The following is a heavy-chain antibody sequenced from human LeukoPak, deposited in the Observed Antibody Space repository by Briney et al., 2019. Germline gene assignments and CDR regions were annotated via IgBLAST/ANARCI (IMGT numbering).Heavy chain of an antibody. CDR1: GFTFSSYW. J-gene: IGHJ6*03. CDR2: IKQDGSEK. CDR3: AREQYGSGSYYNRYYYYYMDV. V-gene: IGHV3-7*01. Sequence: GGSPRLSCAASGFTFSSYWMSWVRQAPGKGLEWVANIKQDGSEKYYVDSVKGRFTISRDNAKNSLYLQMNSLRAEDTAVYYCAREQYGSGSYYNRYYYYYMDVWGKGTTVTISS. D-gene: IGHD3-10*01.